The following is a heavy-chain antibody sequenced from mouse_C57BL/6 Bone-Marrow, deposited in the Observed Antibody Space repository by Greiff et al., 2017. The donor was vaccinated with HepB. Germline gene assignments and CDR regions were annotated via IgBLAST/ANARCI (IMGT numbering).Heavy chain of an antibody. CDR2: IWSGGST. J-gene: IGHJ3*01. D-gene: IGHD2-2*01. CDR3: ARKYWLGGSWFAY. V-gene: IGHV2-2*01. Sequence: VKLKHSGPGLVQPSQSLSITCTVSGFSLTSYGVHWVRQSPGKGLEWLGVIWSGGSTDYNAAFISRLSISKDNSKSQVFFKMNSLQADDTAIYYCARKYWLGGSWFAYWGQGTLVTVSA. CDR1: GFSLTSYG.